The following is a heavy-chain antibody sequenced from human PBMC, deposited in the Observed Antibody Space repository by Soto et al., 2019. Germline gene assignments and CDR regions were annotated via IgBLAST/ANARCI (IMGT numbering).Heavy chain of an antibody. Sequence: QMQLVESGGGAVQPGRSLRLSCAASGFTFSYYPMHWVRQAPGKGLEWVAVISFDGSNKYYADSVKGRFTISRDNSKNTLYVQINSLRGEDTAVYYCARVPGDIVDILYIYPLDGRDPRSDVDVWRQRTTVTVSS. CDR2: ISFDGSNK. D-gene: IGHD3-16*02. J-gene: IGHJ6*02. V-gene: IGHV3-30*04. CDR1: GFTFSYYP. CDR3: ARVPGDIVDILYIYPLDGRDPRSDVDV.